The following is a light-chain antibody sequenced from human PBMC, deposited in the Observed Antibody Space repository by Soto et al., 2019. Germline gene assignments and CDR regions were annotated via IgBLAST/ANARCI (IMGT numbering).Light chain of an antibody. J-gene: IGKJ2*01. CDR2: AAS. CDR1: QSISSY. CDR3: QQSYSTRYT. V-gene: IGKV1-39*01. Sequence: DLQMTQSPSSLSVSVGDRVTITCRASQSISSYLNWYQQKPGKAPKLLIYAASNLQSGVPLRFSGSGSGTDFTLTISSLQPEDFATHYCQQSYSTRYTFGQRTKLEIK.